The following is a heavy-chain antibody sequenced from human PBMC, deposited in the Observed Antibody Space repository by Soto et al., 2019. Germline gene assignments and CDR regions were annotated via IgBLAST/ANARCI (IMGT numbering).Heavy chain of an antibody. CDR3: AREELPIYYYGMDV. Sequence: ASVKVSCKASGYIFTGYHMHGVLQSAGQWLDWMGWINPNSGGTKYAQKFQGRVTMTRDTSISTAYMELSSLRSDDTAVYYCAREELPIYYYGMDVWGQGTTVTVSS. D-gene: IGHD1-7*01. V-gene: IGHV1-2*02. J-gene: IGHJ6*02. CDR1: GYIFTGYH. CDR2: INPNSGGT.